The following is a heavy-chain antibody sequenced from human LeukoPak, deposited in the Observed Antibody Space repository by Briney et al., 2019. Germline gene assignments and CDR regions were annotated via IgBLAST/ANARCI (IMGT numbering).Heavy chain of an antibody. CDR2: INHSGST. CDR3: ARGRGTHTPDVWDI. V-gene: IGHV4-34*01. J-gene: IGHJ3*02. Sequence: SETLSLTCAVYVGSFSVYYWGWSPQPPGKGLGWSGEINHSGSTNYNPSLKSRVTISVYTSKNQFSLTLSSVTAADTAVYYCARGRGTHTPDVWDIWGQGTMVTVSS. D-gene: IGHD3-16*01. CDR1: VGSFSVYY.